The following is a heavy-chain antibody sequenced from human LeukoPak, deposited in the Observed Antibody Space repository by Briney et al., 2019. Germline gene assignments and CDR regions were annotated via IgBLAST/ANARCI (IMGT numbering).Heavy chain of an antibody. Sequence: GESLKISCKGSGYTFANYWIAWVRQMPGKGLEWMGIIYPGDSDIRYSPSFQGRVTISADKSISAAYLQWSSLKASDTAIYYCAKRAIVGGSFDPWGQGTLVTVSS. V-gene: IGHV5-51*01. J-gene: IGHJ5*02. D-gene: IGHD2-15*01. CDR1: GYTFANYW. CDR2: IYPGDSDI. CDR3: AKRAIVGGSFDP.